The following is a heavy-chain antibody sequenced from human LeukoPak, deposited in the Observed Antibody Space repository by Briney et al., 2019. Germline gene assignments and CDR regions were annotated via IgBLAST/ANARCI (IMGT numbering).Heavy chain of an antibody. CDR3: AHMGIAVALGH. V-gene: IGHV2-5*02. D-gene: IGHD6-19*01. CDR1: GFSLSTSGVG. Sequence: SGPTQVKPTQTLTLTCTFSGFSLSTSGVGVGWIRQPPGKTLEWLALIYWDDDKRYSPSLKSRPTITKDTSKNQVVLTMTNMDPVDTATYYCAHMGIAVALGHWGQGTLVTVSS. J-gene: IGHJ5*02. CDR2: IYWDDDK.